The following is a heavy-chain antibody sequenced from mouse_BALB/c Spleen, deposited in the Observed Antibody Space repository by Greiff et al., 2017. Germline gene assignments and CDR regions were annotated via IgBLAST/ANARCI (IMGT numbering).Heavy chain of an antibody. V-gene: IGHV1-14*01. Sequence: EVKLQESGPELVKPGASVKMSCKASGYTFTSYVMHWVKQKPGQGLEWIGYINPYNDGTKYNEKFKGKATLTSDKSSSTAYMELSSLTSEDSAVYYCARNGYRYDFDYWGQGTTLTVSS. CDR1: GYTFTSYV. J-gene: IGHJ2*01. CDR2: INPYNDGT. D-gene: IGHD2-14*01. CDR3: ARNGYRYDFDY.